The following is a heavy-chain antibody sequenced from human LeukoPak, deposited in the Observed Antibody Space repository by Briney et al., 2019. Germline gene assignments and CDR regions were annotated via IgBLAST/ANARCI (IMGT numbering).Heavy chain of an antibody. D-gene: IGHD3-9*01. CDR3: ARLHYDVLTGPFDY. J-gene: IGHJ4*02. CDR1: GFTFDDYA. CDR2: IYSGGAT. V-gene: IGHV3-66*04. Sequence: GGSLRLSCAASGFTFDDYAMHWVRQAPGKGLEWVSIIYSGGATFYADSVKGRFTISRENSKNTLWLQMNSVRAEDTAVYYCARLHYDVLTGPFDYWGQGTLVTVSS.